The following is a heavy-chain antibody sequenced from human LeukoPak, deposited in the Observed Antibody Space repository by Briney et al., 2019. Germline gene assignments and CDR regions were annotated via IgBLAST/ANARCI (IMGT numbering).Heavy chain of an antibody. CDR3: ARLKDSSGYYPNYFDY. J-gene: IGHJ4*02. V-gene: IGHV4-38-2*01. CDR1: GYSISSGYY. CDR2: IYHSGNT. D-gene: IGHD3-22*01. Sequence: PSETLSLTCAVSGYSISSGYYWGWLRQPPGEGLEWIGSIYHSGNTYYNPSLKSRVTISLGTSKNQFSLKLSSVTAADTAVYYCARLKDSSGYYPNYFDYWGQGTLVTVSS.